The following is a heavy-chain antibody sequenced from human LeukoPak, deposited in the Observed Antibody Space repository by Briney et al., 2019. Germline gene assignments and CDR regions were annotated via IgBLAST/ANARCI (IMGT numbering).Heavy chain of an antibody. D-gene: IGHD3-10*01. V-gene: IGHV3-23*01. CDR3: TDDLHYFASD. Sequence: PGGSLRLSCAASGFSFSDCAMSWVRQAPGRGLEWVSSISGSAGSTYYADSMKGRFTISRDNPKNTLHLEMNSLRAEDTAIYYCTDDLHYFASDWGQGTLVTVSS. CDR1: GFSFSDCA. J-gene: IGHJ4*02. CDR2: ISGSAGST.